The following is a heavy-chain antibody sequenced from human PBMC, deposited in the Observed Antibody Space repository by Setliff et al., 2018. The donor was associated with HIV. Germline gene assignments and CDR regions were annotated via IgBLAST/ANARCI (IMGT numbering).Heavy chain of an antibody. Sequence: SETLSLTCSASGDSISSSPNCWGWIRQPPGKGLEWIGSIFYSGDTYYNPSLKSRLTISLDTSKNQFSLRLNSVTSADTAVYYCARRLLNTLPGVRGWFDPWGQGILVTVSS. CDR3: ARRLLNTLPGVRGWFDP. D-gene: IGHD3-10*01. CDR2: IFYSGDT. CDR1: GDSISSSPNC. V-gene: IGHV4-39*01. J-gene: IGHJ5*01.